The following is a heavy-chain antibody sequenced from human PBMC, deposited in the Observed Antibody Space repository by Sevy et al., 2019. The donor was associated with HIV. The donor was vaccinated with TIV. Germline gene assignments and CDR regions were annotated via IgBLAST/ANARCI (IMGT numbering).Heavy chain of an antibody. CDR2: INPNSGGT. J-gene: IGHJ6*02. CDR1: GYTFTGYY. D-gene: IGHD6-13*01. V-gene: IGHV1-2*02. CDR3: ARGGIAAAGPSYYYYGMDV. Sequence: ASVKVSCKASGYTFTGYYMHWVRQAPGQGLEWMGWINPNSGGTNYAQKFQGRVTMTRDTSISTAYMELSRLRSDDTAGYYCARGGIAAAGPSYYYYGMDVWGQGTTVTVSS.